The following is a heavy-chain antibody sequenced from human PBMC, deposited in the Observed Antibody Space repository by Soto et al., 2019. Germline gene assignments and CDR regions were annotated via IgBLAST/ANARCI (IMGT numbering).Heavy chain of an antibody. J-gene: IGHJ6*02. Sequence: PGESLKISCKGSGYIFTSYWIGWVRQMPGKGLEWMGIIYPGDSDTRYSPSFQGQVTISADKSISTAYLQWSSLKASDTAMYYCARFIDRAYSTMSYRYYGIDVWGQGSTVTVSS. CDR1: GYIFTSYW. V-gene: IGHV5-51*01. D-gene: IGHD4-4*01. CDR2: IYPGDSDT. CDR3: ARFIDRAYSTMSYRYYGIDV.